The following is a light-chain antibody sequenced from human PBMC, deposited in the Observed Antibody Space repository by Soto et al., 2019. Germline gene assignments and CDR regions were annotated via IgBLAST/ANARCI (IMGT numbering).Light chain of an antibody. Sequence: QSALTQPASVSGSPGQSITISCTGTSSDVGGYNYVSWYQQYPGKAPKLMIYEVSNRPSGVSNRFSGSKSGNTASLTISGLQAEDEAEYYCSSYTSSNTHVVFGGGTKLTVL. V-gene: IGLV2-14*01. CDR1: SSDVGGYNY. J-gene: IGLJ2*01. CDR3: SSYTSSNTHVV. CDR2: EVS.